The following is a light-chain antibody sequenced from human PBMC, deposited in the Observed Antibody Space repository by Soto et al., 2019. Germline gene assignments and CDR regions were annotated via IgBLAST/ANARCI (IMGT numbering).Light chain of an antibody. CDR2: GNS. J-gene: IGLJ2*01. Sequence: QSVLTQPPSVSGAPGQMVTISCTGSSSNIGAGYDVHWYQQLPETAPKLLIYGNSNRPSGVPDRFSGSKSGTSASLAITGLQAEDEADYYCQSYDSSLSGVVFGGGTKLTVL. CDR1: SSNIGAGYD. V-gene: IGLV1-40*01. CDR3: QSYDSSLSGVV.